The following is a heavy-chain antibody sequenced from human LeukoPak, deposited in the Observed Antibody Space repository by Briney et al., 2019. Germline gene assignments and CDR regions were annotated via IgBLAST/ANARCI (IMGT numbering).Heavy chain of an antibody. CDR2: ISAYNGNT. CDR3: ARVGLWFGQNWFDP. J-gene: IGHJ5*02. CDR1: GYTFTSYA. V-gene: IGHV1-18*01. Sequence: ASVKVSCKASGYTFTSYAISWVRQAPGQGLEWMGWISAYNGNTNYAQKLQGRVTMTTDTSTSTVYMELRSLRSDDTAVYYCARVGLWFGQNWFDPWGQGTLVTVSS. D-gene: IGHD3-10*01.